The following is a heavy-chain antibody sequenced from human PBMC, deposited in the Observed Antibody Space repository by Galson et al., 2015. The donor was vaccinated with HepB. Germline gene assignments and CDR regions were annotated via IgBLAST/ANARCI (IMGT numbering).Heavy chain of an antibody. V-gene: IGHV3-23*01. Sequence: SLRLSCAASGFTFSSYAMSWVRQAPGKGLEWVSAISGSGGSTYYADFVKGRFTISRDNSKNTLYLQMNSLRAEDTAVYYCAQTGRSSWYFDYWGQGTLVTVSS. CDR2: ISGSGGST. CDR3: AQTGRSSWYFDY. CDR1: GFTFSSYA. J-gene: IGHJ4*02. D-gene: IGHD6-13*01.